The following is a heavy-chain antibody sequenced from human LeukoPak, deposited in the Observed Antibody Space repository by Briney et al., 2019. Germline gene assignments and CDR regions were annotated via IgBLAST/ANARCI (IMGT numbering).Heavy chain of an antibody. CDR1: GFTFSSYW. V-gene: IGHV3-7*01. CDR2: IKQGGSEK. D-gene: IGHD4/OR15-4a*01. CDR3: ARIPDYFLSY. J-gene: IGHJ4*02. Sequence: PGGSLRLSCAASGFTFSSYWMSWVRQAPGKGPEWVANIKQGGSEKYYVGSVKGRFTISRDNAKNSLYLQMNSLRAEDTAVYYCARIPDYFLSYWGQGTLVTVSS.